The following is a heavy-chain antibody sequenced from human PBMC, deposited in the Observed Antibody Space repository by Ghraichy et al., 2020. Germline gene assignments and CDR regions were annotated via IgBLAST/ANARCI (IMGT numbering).Heavy chain of an antibody. CDR1: GYTFTSYY. D-gene: IGHD4-17*01. Sequence: ASVKVSCKASGYTFTSYYMHWVRQAPGQGLEWMGIINPSGGSTSYAQKFQGRVTMTSDTSTSTVYMELSSLRSVDTAVYYCARETYYGDYVPPFDYWGQGTLVTVSS. J-gene: IGHJ4*02. V-gene: IGHV1-46*01. CDR2: INPSGGST. CDR3: ARETYYGDYVPPFDY.